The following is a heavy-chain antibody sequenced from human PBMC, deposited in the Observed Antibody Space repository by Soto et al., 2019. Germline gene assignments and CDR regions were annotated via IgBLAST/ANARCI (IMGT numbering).Heavy chain of an antibody. Sequence: SETLSLTCTVSGGSISSYYWSWIRQPPGKGLEWIGYIYYSGSTNYNPSLKSRVTISVDTSKNQFPLKLSSVTAADTAVYYCAGSDYDSSGYYPYWGQGTLVTVS. D-gene: IGHD3-22*01. V-gene: IGHV4-59*01. CDR3: AGSDYDSSGYYPY. CDR2: IYYSGST. J-gene: IGHJ4*02. CDR1: GGSISSYY.